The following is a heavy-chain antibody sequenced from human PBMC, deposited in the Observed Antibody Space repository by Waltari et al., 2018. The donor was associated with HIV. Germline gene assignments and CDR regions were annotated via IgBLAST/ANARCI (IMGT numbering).Heavy chain of an antibody. CDR1: GFTFSSYW. V-gene: IGHV3-7*01. Sequence: EVQLVESGGGLVQPGGSLRLSCAASGFTFSSYWMSWVRQAPGKGLGWVAKKKQDGSEIYYVDAVKGRFTISRDNAKNSLYLQMNSLRAEDTAVYFCARRGGRSSPLGYWGQGTLVTVSS. CDR3: ARRGGRSSPLGY. J-gene: IGHJ4*02. D-gene: IGHD2-2*01. CDR2: KKQDGSEI.